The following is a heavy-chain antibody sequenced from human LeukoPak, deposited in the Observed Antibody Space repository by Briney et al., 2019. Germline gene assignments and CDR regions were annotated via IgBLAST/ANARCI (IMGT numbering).Heavy chain of an antibody. CDR1: GFTFSSYG. Sequence: GGSLRLSCAASGFTFSSYGMHWDRQAPGKGLEWVAVIWYDGSNKYYAGSVKGRFTISRDNSKNTLSLQMDSLRAEDTAVYYCAKEQQLWLLGYFDYWGQGALVTVSS. D-gene: IGHD5-18*01. J-gene: IGHJ4*02. V-gene: IGHV3-33*06. CDR3: AKEQQLWLLGYFDY. CDR2: IWYDGSNK.